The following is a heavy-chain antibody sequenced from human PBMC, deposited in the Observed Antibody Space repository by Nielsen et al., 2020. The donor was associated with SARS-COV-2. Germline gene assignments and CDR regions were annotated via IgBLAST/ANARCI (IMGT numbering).Heavy chain of an antibody. CDR3: ARADIVVVPATTLYYYYGLDV. D-gene: IGHD2-2*01. CDR2: MNPNSGNT. Sequence: ASVKVSCKASGYTFTNYDINWVRQATGQGLEWMGWMNPNSGNTGYAQKFQGRATMTRNTSISTAFMELSSLRSEDTAVYYCARADIVVVPATTLYYYYGLDVWGQGTTVTVSS. CDR1: GYTFTNYD. V-gene: IGHV1-8*01. J-gene: IGHJ6*02.